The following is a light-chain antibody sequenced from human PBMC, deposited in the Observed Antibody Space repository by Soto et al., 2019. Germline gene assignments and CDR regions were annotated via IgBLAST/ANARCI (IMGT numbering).Light chain of an antibody. CDR2: EDN. V-gene: IGLV6-57*03. Sequence: NFMLTQPHSVSESPGKTVTISCTRSGGSITSGYVQWYQQRPGSAPTTVIYEDNQRPSGVPDRFSGSIDSSSNSASLTISRLKTEDEADYYCQSYHSSYPYVFGTGTKLTVL. CDR1: GGSITSGY. CDR3: QSYHSSYPYV. J-gene: IGLJ1*01.